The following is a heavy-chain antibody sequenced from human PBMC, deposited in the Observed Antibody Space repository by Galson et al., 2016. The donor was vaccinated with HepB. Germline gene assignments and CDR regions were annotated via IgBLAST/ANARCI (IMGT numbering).Heavy chain of an antibody. V-gene: IGHV3-11*01. CDR1: GFTFSDYY. D-gene: IGHD7-27*01. CDR3: ARAKRGITPEYVFDI. Sequence: SLRLSCAASGFTFSDYYMSWIRRAPGKGLEWVSYISSSGSTIYYADSVKGRLTISRDNAKNSLYLQMNRLRVEDTAVYYCARAKRGITPEYVFDIWGQGTTVTVSS. J-gene: IGHJ3*02. CDR2: ISSSGSTI.